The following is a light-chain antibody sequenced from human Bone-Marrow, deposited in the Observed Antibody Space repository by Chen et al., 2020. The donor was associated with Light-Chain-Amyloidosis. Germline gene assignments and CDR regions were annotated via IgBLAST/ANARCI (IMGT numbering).Light chain of an antibody. J-gene: IGLJ1*01. Sequence: QSALTQPASVSGSPGQSITISCTGTSSDVGGDNHVSWYQQHPDKAPKLMIYEVTNRPSWVPGRFSGSKSDDTASLTISGLQTEVEADSFCSAYTMTNTLVFGSGTRLTVL. CDR2: EVT. V-gene: IGLV2-14*01. CDR1: SSDVGGDNH. CDR3: SAYTMTNTLV.